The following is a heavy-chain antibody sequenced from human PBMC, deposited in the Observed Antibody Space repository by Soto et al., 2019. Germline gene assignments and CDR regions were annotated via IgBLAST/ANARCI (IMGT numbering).Heavy chain of an antibody. CDR2: ISSSSSYI. CDR1: GFTFSSYS. Sequence: PGGSLRLSCAASGFTFSSYSMNWVRRAPGKGLEWVSSISSSSSYIYYADSVKGRFTISRDNAKNSLYLQMNSLRSEDTAVYYCARDQGYSRGWLDYWGQGTLVTVSS. D-gene: IGHD6-19*01. V-gene: IGHV3-21*04. CDR3: ARDQGYSRGWLDY. J-gene: IGHJ4*02.